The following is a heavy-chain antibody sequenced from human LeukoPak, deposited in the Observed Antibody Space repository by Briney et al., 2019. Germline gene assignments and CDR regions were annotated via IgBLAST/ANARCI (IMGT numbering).Heavy chain of an antibody. CDR2: NYPADSDT. CDR3: ARLYSYGYFGY. CDR1: GYSFTSYW. Sequence: GESLKISCQGSGYSFTSYWIGLVCQMPGKGLEWMGINYPADSDTRYSPSFQGQVTISADKSISTAYLQWSSLKASDTAMYYCARLYSYGYFGYWGQGTLVTVSS. V-gene: IGHV5-51*01. D-gene: IGHD5-18*01. J-gene: IGHJ4*02.